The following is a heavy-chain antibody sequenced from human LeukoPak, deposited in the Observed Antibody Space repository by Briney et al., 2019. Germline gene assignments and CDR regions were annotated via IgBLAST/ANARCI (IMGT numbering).Heavy chain of an antibody. Sequence: PGGSLRLSCTASRFTFSSYALSWVRQAPGKGLEWVSAISGSGEHTYYADSVKGRFTISRDNSKNTLYLQMTSPRAEDTAVYYCAKHGFSSGWPQVPSEHWGQGTLVTVSS. D-gene: IGHD6-19*01. CDR1: RFTFSSYA. J-gene: IGHJ4*02. CDR2: ISGSGEHT. CDR3: AKHGFSSGWPQVPSEH. V-gene: IGHV3-23*01.